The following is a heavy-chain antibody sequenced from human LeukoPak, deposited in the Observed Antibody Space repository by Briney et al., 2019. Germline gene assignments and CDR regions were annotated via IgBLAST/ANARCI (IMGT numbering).Heavy chain of an antibody. V-gene: IGHV4-34*01. CDR3: TRGRWWVRGVPEKCFDP. CDR2: INHSGST. CDR1: GRSFNGYY. D-gene: IGHD3-10*01. Sequence: KASDTLSLTCALYGRSFNGYYWSWTRQPPGKGLEWLGEINHSGSTNYHPSLKCRVTMSVDSTKNQFSLKLRSVPAADTAVYYCTRGRWWVRGVPEKCFDPWGQGTQVTVSS. J-gene: IGHJ5*02.